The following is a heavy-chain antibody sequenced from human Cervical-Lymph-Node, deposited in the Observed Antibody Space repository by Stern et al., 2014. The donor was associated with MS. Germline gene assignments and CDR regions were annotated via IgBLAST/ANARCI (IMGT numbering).Heavy chain of an antibody. D-gene: IGHD4/OR15-4a*01. CDR3: TKGANDAFDI. CDR1: GFTFDDYV. V-gene: IGHV3-9*01. J-gene: IGHJ3*02. CDR2: ISWNSVSI. Sequence: MQLVQSGGGLVQPGRSLRLSCAASGFTFDDYVMHWVRQPPDKGLEWVSGISWNSVSIGYADSVKGRFTISRDNAKNSLYLQMNSLRPEDTALYYCTKGANDAFDIWGQGTKVTVSS.